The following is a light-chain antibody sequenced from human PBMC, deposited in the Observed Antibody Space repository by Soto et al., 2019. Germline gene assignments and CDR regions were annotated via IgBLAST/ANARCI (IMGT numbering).Light chain of an antibody. V-gene: IGKV1-39*01. CDR2: DAS. J-gene: IGKJ1*01. Sequence: GDRVTISCRASQGIANYLAWYQQKPGTAPKLLIYDASNLGSGVPSRFSGSGSGTDFTLTISSLQPEDFATYYCQQSYSTRGTFGQGTKVDI. CDR3: QQSYSTRGT. CDR1: QGIANY.